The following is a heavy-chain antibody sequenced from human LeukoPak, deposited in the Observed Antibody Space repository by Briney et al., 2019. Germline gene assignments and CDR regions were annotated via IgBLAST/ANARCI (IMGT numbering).Heavy chain of an antibody. CDR2: ISGNGGSP. D-gene: IGHD2/OR15-2a*01. V-gene: IGHV3-43*02. CDR1: GFTFDDYA. J-gene: IGHJ4*02. Sequence: GGSLRLSCAASGFTFDDYATHWVRQAPGKGLEWVGLISGNGGSPSYADSVKGRFTISRDNSKNSLYLQMNSLRTEDTALYYCAKDRTFSGSYGYFDSWGQGTLVTVSS. CDR3: AKDRTFSGSYGYFDS.